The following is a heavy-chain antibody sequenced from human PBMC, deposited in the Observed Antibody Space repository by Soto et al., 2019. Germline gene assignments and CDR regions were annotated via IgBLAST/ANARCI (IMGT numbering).Heavy chain of an antibody. CDR2: IYYGGST. J-gene: IGHJ5*02. CDR1: GDSISTVHYY. CDR3: ARVPAATYNWFDP. V-gene: IGHV4-30-4*01. D-gene: IGHD2-2*01. Sequence: PSETLSLTCAVSGDSISTVHYYWSWIRQPPGKGLEWIGYIYYGGSTYYNPSLRSRVTISTDTSKNQFSLKLSSVTAADTAVYYCARVPAATYNWFDPWGQGTLVTVSS.